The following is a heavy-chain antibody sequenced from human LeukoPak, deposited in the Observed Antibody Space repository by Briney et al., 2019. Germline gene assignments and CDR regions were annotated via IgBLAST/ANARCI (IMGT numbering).Heavy chain of an antibody. J-gene: IGHJ4*02. CDR3: ARDQEDVAAHDY. D-gene: IGHD6-13*01. Sequence: PGGSLRLSCAASGFTFSSYTMHWVRQAPGKGLEWVAVISYNGSNKYYADSVKGRFTISRDNAKNSLYLQMNSLRAEDTAVYYCARDQEDVAAHDYWGQGTLVTVSS. V-gene: IGHV3-30*04. CDR1: GFTFSSYT. CDR2: ISYNGSNK.